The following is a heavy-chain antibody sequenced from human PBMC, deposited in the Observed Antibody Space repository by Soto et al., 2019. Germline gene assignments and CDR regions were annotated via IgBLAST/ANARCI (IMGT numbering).Heavy chain of an antibody. D-gene: IGHD3-22*01. CDR3: ARAIHDYDSSGYLSFDY. CDR2: VYYTGST. J-gene: IGHJ4*02. V-gene: IGHV4-61*01. Sequence: PSETLSLTCPVSGGSVSSGNYYWSWLRQPPGKGLEWIGYVYYTGSTNYNPSLKSRVTISVDMSKNQFSLRLSSVTAADTAVYFCARAIHDYDSSGYLSFDYWGQGTLVTVSS. CDR1: GGSVSSGNYY.